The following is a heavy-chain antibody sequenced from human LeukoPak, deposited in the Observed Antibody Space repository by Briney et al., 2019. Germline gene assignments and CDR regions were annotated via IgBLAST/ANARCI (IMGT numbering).Heavy chain of an antibody. CDR3: ARTYSSGWYPWFDP. Sequence: SETLSLTCAVYGGSFSGYYWSWIRHPPGKGLEWIGEINHSGSTNYNPSLKSRVTISVDTSKNQFSLKLSSVTAADTAVYYCARTYSSGWYPWFDPWGQGTLVTVSS. J-gene: IGHJ5*02. CDR2: INHSGST. V-gene: IGHV4-34*01. D-gene: IGHD6-19*01. CDR1: GGSFSGYY.